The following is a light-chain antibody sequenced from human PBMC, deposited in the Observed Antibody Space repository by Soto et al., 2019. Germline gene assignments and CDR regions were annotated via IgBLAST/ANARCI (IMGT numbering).Light chain of an antibody. CDR2: WAS. Sequence: DIVMTQFPDSLAVSLGERATVNCMSSQSVLYNSNNKNYLAWYQQKPGQPPKLLIYWASTRESGIPDRFSGSGSGTYSTLTVSSLQAEDVAVYYCQQYYTTPYTFGQGTKLEI. CDR3: QQYYTTPYT. J-gene: IGKJ2*01. V-gene: IGKV4-1*01. CDR1: QSVLYNSNNKNY.